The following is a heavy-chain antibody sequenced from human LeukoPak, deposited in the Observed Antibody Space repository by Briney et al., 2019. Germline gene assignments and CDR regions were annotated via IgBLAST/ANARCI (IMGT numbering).Heavy chain of an antibody. D-gene: IGHD4-17*01. Sequence: GGSLRLSCAASGFTFDDYAMHWVRQAPGKGLEWVSGISWNSGSIGYADSVKGRFTISRDNAKNSLYLQMNSLRAEDTALYYCARDPTFSGDYGENYFDYWGQGTLATVPS. CDR2: ISWNSGSI. J-gene: IGHJ4*02. CDR1: GFTFDDYA. CDR3: ARDPTFSGDYGENYFDY. V-gene: IGHV3-9*01.